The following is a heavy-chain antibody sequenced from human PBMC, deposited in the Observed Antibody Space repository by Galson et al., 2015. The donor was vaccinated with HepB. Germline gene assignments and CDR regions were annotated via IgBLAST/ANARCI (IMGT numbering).Heavy chain of an antibody. Sequence: SLRLSCAASGFTFSSYSMNWVRQAPGKGLEWVSSISSSSSYIYYADSVKGRFTISRDNAKNSLYLQMNSLRAEDTAVYYCARDYSGYGWLDPWGQGTLVTVSS. CDR1: GFTFSSYS. D-gene: IGHD5-12*01. V-gene: IGHV3-21*01. CDR3: ARDYSGYGWLDP. CDR2: ISSSSSYI. J-gene: IGHJ5*02.